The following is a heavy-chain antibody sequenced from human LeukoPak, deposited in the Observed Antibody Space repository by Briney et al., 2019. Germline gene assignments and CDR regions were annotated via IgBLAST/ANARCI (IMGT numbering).Heavy chain of an antibody. Sequence: GESLKISCKGSGYSFTSYWIGWVRQMPGKGLEWMGIIYPGDSDTRYSPSFQGQVTISADKSISTAYLQWSSLKALDTAMYYCARLEIAVAGTYYYGMDVWGQGTTVTVSS. CDR3: ARLEIAVAGTYYYGMDV. CDR1: GYSFTSYW. CDR2: IYPGDSDT. J-gene: IGHJ6*02. V-gene: IGHV5-51*01. D-gene: IGHD6-19*01.